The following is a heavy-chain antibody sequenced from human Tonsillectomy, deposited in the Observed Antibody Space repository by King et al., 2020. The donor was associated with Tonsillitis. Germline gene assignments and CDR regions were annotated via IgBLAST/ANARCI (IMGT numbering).Heavy chain of an antibody. CDR1: GFTFSNYW. V-gene: IGHV3-7*01. CDR2: IKKDGGDK. Sequence: VQLVESGGGLVQPGGSLRLSCAASGFTFSNYWMSWVRQVQGRGLEGEGNIKKDGGDKYYGDSVKGRFTVSRDNSKNSLYLQMNSLRAEDTAVYYCAAVQIAFDIWGQGTLVTVSS. CDR3: AAVQIAFDI. J-gene: IGHJ3*02.